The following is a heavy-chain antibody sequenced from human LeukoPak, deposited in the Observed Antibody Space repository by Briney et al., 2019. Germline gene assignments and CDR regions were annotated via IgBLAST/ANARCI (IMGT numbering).Heavy chain of an antibody. D-gene: IGHD2-21*02. CDR1: GYTFTGYS. CDR3: ARRNGDYYNWFDP. Sequence: ASVMVSCTASGYTFTGYSIHWVRPAPGQGLEWMGCINPNSGDTNYPQKFHDRVNLSRYTSISIAYMELTDLGSYDTAMYYCARRNGDYYNWFDPWGQGTLVTVSS. J-gene: IGHJ5*02. CDR2: INPNSGDT. V-gene: IGHV1-2*02.